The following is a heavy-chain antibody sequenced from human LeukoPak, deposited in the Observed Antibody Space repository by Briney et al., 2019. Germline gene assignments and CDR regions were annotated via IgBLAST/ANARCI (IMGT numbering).Heavy chain of an antibody. CDR2: IYHSGST. J-gene: IGHJ4*02. CDR1: GGSISSGGYS. V-gene: IGHV4-30-2*01. Sequence: SETLSLTCAVSGGSISSGGYSWSWIRQPPGKGLEWIGYIYHSGSTYYNPSLKSRVTISVDRSKNQFSLKLSSVTAADTAVYYCARDSLTYYYGSGSYYNAFGDWGQGTLVTVSS. D-gene: IGHD3-10*01. CDR3: ARDSLTYYYGSGSYYNAFGD.